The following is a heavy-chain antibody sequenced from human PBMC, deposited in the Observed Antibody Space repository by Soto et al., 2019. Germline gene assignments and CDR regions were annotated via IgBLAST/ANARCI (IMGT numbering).Heavy chain of an antibody. CDR2: ISAHNGNT. Sequence: QVHLVQSGAEVKKPGASVKVSCQGSGYAFTTYGITWVRQAPGQGLGWMGWISAHNGNTNYAQKLQGRVTVTRDTSTSTAYMELSSLRYDDTAVYYCARGRYGDYWGQGALVTVSS. CDR1: GYAFTTYG. CDR3: ARGRYGDY. D-gene: IGHD1-1*01. V-gene: IGHV1-18*01. J-gene: IGHJ4*02.